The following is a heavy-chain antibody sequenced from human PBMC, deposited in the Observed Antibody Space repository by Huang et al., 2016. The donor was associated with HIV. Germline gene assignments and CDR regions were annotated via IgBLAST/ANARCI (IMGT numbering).Heavy chain of an antibody. CDR2: VNDSGAT. CDR3: VRQWTILEWLLGLDV. J-gene: IGHJ6*02. CDR1: GGSFTGNY. D-gene: IGHD3-3*01. V-gene: IGHV4-34*02. Sequence: QMQLQQRGAGLLKPSETLSLTCCVSGGSFTGNYLTWIREAPGKGLEWMGEVNDSGATNYYPSLNGRVTIALDKSNRELALNLRSVTAADTAVYDCVRQWTILEWLLGLDVWGQGTTVIVSS.